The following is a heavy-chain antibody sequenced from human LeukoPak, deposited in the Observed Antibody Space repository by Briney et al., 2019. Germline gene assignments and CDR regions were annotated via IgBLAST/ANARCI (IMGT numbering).Heavy chain of an antibody. D-gene: IGHD2-2*01. CDR3: AKDRAMPTAPGYWFDP. Sequence: SATLSLTCTLFGASITIYFCGWIRHRPGEGLEWIGYISYSGTTNYTPSLKSRVTISVDTSKSQVSLKLSSVTAADTAVYYCAKDRAMPTAPGYWFDPWGQGTLVTVSS. V-gene: IGHV4-59*01. CDR1: GASITIYF. J-gene: IGHJ5*02. CDR2: ISYSGTT.